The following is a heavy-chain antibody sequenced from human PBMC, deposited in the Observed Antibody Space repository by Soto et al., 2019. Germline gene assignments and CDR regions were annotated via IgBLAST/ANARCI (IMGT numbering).Heavy chain of an antibody. CDR2: MDPKNGNT. J-gene: IGHJ5*02. Sequence: ASVKVSCKASGYSFSTYEINWVRQAPGQGLEWMGWMDPKNGNTGYAQKFQGRVTMTRSTSIGTAYMELSSLRSEDTAVYYCARGVDLVATVGDWVHPWG. CDR3: ARGVDLVATVGDWVHP. D-gene: IGHD5-12*01. CDR1: GYSFSTYE. V-gene: IGHV1-8*01.